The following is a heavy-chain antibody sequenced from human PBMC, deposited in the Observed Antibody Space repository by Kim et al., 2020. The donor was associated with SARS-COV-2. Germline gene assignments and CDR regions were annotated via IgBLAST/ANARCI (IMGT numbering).Heavy chain of an antibody. Sequence: DSVKGRFTISRDNSKNTLYLQMSSLRAEDTAVYYCVKDIVATIFSDYFDYWGQGTLVTVSS. V-gene: IGHV3-64D*09. CDR3: VKDIVATIFSDYFDY. J-gene: IGHJ4*02. D-gene: IGHD5-12*01.